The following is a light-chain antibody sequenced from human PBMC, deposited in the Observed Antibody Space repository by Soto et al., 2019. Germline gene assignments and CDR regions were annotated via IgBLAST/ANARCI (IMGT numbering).Light chain of an antibody. CDR3: QQRSNWIT. V-gene: IGKV3-11*01. CDR1: QGVSSY. CDR2: DAS. J-gene: IGKJ5*01. Sequence: EIVVTQSPATLSLSPGERATLSCRASQGVSSYLAWYQQKPGQAPRLLIYDASNRATGIPARFSGSGSGTDFTLTISSLEPEDFAVYYCQQRSNWITFGQGTRLEIK.